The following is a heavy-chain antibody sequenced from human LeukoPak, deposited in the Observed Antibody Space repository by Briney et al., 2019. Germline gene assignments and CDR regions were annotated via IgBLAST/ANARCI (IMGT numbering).Heavy chain of an antibody. CDR1: GFTFSSYW. CDR2: INSDGSST. V-gene: IGHV3-74*01. J-gene: IGHJ4*02. D-gene: IGHD3-3*01. CDR3: ARTSYDFWSGYYIDY. Sequence: QPGGSLRLSCAASGFTFSSYWMHWVRQAPGKGLVWVSRINSDGSSTSYADSVKGRFTISRDDAKNTLYLQMSSLRAEDTAVYYCARTSYDFWSGYYIDYWGQGTLVTVSS.